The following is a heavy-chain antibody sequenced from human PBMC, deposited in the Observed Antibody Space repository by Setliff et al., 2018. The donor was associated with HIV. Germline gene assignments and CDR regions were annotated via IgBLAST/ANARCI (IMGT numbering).Heavy chain of an antibody. D-gene: IGHD3-10*01. CDR3: TRRRGPMVRGVDPTPSYYFDY. J-gene: IGHJ4*02. Sequence: PSETLSLTCGVYGGSLSGYHWSWIRLPAGKGPEWIGHIYTNGYTNYNPSLKSRVTISVDTSKNQFSLRLSSVTAGDTAVYYCTRRRGPMVRGVDPTPSYYFDYWGQGTLVTVSS. CDR2: IYTNGYT. CDR1: GGSLSGYH. V-gene: IGHV4-59*10.